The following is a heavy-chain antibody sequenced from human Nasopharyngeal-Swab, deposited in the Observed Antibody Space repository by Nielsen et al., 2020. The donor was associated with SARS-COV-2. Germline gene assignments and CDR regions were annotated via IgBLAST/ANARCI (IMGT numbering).Heavy chain of an antibody. CDR3: ARHLWGYYYYYMDV. J-gene: IGHJ6*03. CDR2: IDPSDSYT. V-gene: IGHV5-10-1*01. CDR1: GYSFTSYW. D-gene: IGHD7-27*01. Sequence: GGSLRLSCKGSGYSFTSYWISWVRQMPGKGLEWMGRIDPSDSYTNYSPSFQGHVTISADKSISTAYLQWSSLKASDTAMYYCARHLWGYYYYYMDVWGKGTTVTVSS.